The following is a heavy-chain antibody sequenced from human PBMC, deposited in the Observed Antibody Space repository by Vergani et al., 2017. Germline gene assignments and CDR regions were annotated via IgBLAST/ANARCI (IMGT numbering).Heavy chain of an antibody. J-gene: IGHJ3*02. Sequence: QVQLVQSGAEVKKPGSSVKVSCKASGGTFSSYAISWVRQAPGQRLEWMGWINAGNGNTKYSQKFQGRVTITRDTSASTAYMELSSLRSEDTAVYYCARVYYYDSSGYYVLAFDIWGQGTMVTVSS. CDR3: ARVYYYDSSGYYVLAFDI. CDR2: INAGNGNT. D-gene: IGHD3-22*01. V-gene: IGHV1-3*01. CDR1: GGTFSSYA.